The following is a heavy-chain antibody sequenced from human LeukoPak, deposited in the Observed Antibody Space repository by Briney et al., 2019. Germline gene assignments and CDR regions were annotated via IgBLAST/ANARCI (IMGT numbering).Heavy chain of an antibody. Sequence: PSETLSLTCTVSGGSISSYYWSWIQQPPGKGLEWIGEINHSGSTNYNPSLKSRVTISVDTSKNQFSLKLSSVTAADTAVYYCARSGYYGSGSLPDYWGQGTLVTVSS. CDR2: INHSGST. J-gene: IGHJ4*02. V-gene: IGHV4-34*01. D-gene: IGHD3-10*01. CDR3: ARSGYYGSGSLPDY. CDR1: GGSISSYY.